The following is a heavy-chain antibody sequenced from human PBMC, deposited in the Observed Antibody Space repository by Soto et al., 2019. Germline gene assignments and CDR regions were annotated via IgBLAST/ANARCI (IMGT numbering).Heavy chain of an antibody. D-gene: IGHD5-12*01. CDR3: AKDRGGYDHDAFDI. CDR1: GYTLTELS. V-gene: IGHV1-24*01. J-gene: IGHJ3*02. Sequence: GASVKVSCKVSGYTLTELSMHWVRQAPGKGLEWMGGFDPEDGETIYAQKFQGRVTMTEDTSTDTAYMELSSLRSEDTAVYYCAKDRGGYDHDAFDIWGQGTMVTVSS. CDR2: FDPEDGET.